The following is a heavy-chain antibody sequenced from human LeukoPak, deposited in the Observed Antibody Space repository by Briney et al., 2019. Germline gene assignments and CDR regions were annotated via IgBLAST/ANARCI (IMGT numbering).Heavy chain of an antibody. D-gene: IGHD3-9*01. CDR3: ARVDILTGYYSVFDY. CDR1: GGSLSSGGYS. Sequence: SQTLSLTCAVSGGSLSSGGYSWRWLRQPPGTGLEWIGYIYHSGSTYYNPSLKSRVTISVDRSKNQFSLKLSSVTAADTAVYYCARVDILTGYYSVFDYWGQGTLVTVSS. J-gene: IGHJ4*02. V-gene: IGHV4-30-2*01. CDR2: IYHSGST.